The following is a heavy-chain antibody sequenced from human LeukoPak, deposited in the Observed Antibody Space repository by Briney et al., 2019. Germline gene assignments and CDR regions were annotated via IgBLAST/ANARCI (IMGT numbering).Heavy chain of an antibody. V-gene: IGHV1-2*02. D-gene: IGHD3-22*01. J-gene: IGHJ4*02. CDR3: ARDDSSGYSSPPYYFYY. CDR2: IKPNSGAT. Sequence: ASVKVSFKASGYTFTGYYIHWVRQAPGQGLEWMGWIKPNSGATNYAQKFQGRVTMTRDTSISTAYMELTRLTSDDTAVYYCARDDSSGYSSPPYYFYYWGQGTLVTVSS. CDR1: GYTFTGYY.